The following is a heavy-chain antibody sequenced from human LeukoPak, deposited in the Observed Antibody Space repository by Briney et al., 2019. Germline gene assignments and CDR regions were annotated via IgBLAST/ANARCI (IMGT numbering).Heavy chain of an antibody. J-gene: IGHJ4*02. Sequence: SVKVSCKASGGTFSSYAISWVRQAPGQGLEWMGGIIPIFGTANYAQKFQGRVTITADESTSTAYMELRSLRSDDTAVYYCARSGSGSYGLDYWGQGTLVTVSS. V-gene: IGHV1-69*01. CDR2: IIPIFGTA. D-gene: IGHD3-16*01. CDR1: GGTFSSYA. CDR3: ARSGSGSYGLDY.